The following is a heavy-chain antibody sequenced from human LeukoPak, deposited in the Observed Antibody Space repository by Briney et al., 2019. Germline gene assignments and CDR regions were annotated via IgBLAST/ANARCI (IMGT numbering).Heavy chain of an antibody. D-gene: IGHD1-14*01. CDR1: GGSISSYY. CDR3: ARHPSTTDSFDI. Sequence: SETPSLTCTVSGGSISSYYWSWIRQPPGKGLEWIGCVYGTGNTNYNPSLKSRLTISEDTSRNQFSLKMSSVTAADTAVYYCARHPSTTDSFDIWGQGTVVTVSS. CDR2: VYGTGNT. V-gene: IGHV4-59*08. J-gene: IGHJ3*02.